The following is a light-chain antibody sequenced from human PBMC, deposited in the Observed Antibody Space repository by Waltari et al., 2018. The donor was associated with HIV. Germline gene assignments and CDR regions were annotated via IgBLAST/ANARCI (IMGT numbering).Light chain of an antibody. CDR2: SNS. J-gene: IGLJ1*01. Sequence: QSVLTQPPSASATPGQRVTISCSGNSSNIGSNTVKWHLQLPGTAPKLLIYSNSQRPSGVPARFSGSKSGTSASLAISGLQSEDEAHYYCASWDDSLNGLYVFGPGTKVTVL. V-gene: IGLV1-44*01. CDR1: SSNIGSNT. CDR3: ASWDDSLNGLYV.